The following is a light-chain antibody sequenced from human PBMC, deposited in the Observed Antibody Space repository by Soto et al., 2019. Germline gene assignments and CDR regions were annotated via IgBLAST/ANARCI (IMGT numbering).Light chain of an antibody. CDR1: QTIRSY. V-gene: IGKV1-39*01. CDR2: SAS. J-gene: IGKJ2*01. CDR3: QQSYSTPYT. Sequence: DVQMTQSPSSLSASVGDRVTITCRASQTIRSYLNWYQQKPGKAPKLLIYSASSLQSGVPSRFSGSGSGTDFTLTISSLQPEDFATYSCQQSYSTPYTFGQGTHLEI.